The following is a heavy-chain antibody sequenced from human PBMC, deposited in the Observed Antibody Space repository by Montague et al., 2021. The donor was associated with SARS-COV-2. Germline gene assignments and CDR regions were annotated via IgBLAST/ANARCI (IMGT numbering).Heavy chain of an antibody. Sequence: TLSLTCTVSGGSISSGGYYWSWIRQHPGKGLEWIGYIYYSGSTYYNPSLKSRVTISVDTSKNQFSLKLSSVTAADTAVYYCARNPRPAAMWGWFDPWGQETLVTVSS. CDR1: GGSISSGGYY. CDR3: ARNPRPAAMWGWFDP. J-gene: IGHJ5*02. V-gene: IGHV4-31*03. D-gene: IGHD2-2*01. CDR2: IYYSGST.